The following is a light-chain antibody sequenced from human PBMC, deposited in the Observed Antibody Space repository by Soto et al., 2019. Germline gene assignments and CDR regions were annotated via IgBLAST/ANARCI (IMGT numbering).Light chain of an antibody. CDR3: QQYGSSPWT. V-gene: IGKV3-20*01. CDR2: GAS. J-gene: IGKJ1*01. CDR1: QSVASNY. Sequence: PGERATLSCRASQSVASNYLAWHQQKPGQAPRLLIYGASSRATGVPDRFSGSGSGTDFTLTIRRLEPEDFAVYYCQQYGSSPWTFGQGTKVDIK.